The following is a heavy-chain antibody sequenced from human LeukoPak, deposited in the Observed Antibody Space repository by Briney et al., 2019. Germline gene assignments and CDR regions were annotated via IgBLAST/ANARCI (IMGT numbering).Heavy chain of an antibody. V-gene: IGHV3-66*01. J-gene: IGHJ6*03. CDR3: AKGKGAQRLYYYYYMDV. D-gene: IGHD2-2*01. CDR2: IYSGGST. CDR1: GFTVSSNY. Sequence: GGSLRLSCAASGFTVSSNYMSWVRQAPGKGLEWVSVIYSGGSTYDADSVKGRFTISRDNSKNTLYLQMNSLRAEDTAVYYCAKGKGAQRLYYYYYMDVWGKGTTVTISS.